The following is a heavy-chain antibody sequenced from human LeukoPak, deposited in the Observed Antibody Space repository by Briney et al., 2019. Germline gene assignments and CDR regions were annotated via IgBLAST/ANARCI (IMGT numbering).Heavy chain of an antibody. D-gene: IGHD6-19*01. J-gene: IGHJ5*02. Sequence: ASVKVSCKASGYTFTGYYMHWVRQAPGQGLEWMGGIIPIFGTANYAQKFQGRVTITADESTSTAYMELSSLRSEDTAVYYCARIAVAGLSNWFDPWGQGTLVTVSS. V-gene: IGHV1-69*13. CDR3: ARIAVAGLSNWFDP. CDR2: IIPIFGTA. CDR1: GYTFTGYY.